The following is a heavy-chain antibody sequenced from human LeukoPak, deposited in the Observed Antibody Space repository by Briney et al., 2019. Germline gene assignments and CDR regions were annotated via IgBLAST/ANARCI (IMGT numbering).Heavy chain of an antibody. D-gene: IGHD6-6*01. Sequence: SVKVSCQASGGTFLIYAISWVRQAPGQGLEWMGRLIPIFGIANYAQKFQGRVTITPDKSTSTAYMELSSLRSEDTAVYYCASCDGIGIAARPDYGMDVWGQGTTVTVSS. CDR3: ASCDGIGIAARPDYGMDV. V-gene: IGHV1-69*04. CDR1: GGTFLIYA. J-gene: IGHJ6*02. CDR2: LIPIFGIA.